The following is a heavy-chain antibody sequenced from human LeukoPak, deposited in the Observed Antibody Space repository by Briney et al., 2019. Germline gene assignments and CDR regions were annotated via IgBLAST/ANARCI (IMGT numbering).Heavy chain of an antibody. V-gene: IGHV4-59*01. D-gene: IGHD7-27*01. CDR2: IYYSGST. CDR3: ARVMGTGDNYYYYYMDV. CDR1: GGSINNYY. Sequence: PSETLSLTCTVSGGSINNYYWSWIRQPPGKGLEWIGYIYYSGSTNYNPSLKSRVTISVDTSKNQFSLKLSSVTAADTAVYYCARVMGTGDNYYYYYMDVWGKGTTVTVSS. J-gene: IGHJ6*03.